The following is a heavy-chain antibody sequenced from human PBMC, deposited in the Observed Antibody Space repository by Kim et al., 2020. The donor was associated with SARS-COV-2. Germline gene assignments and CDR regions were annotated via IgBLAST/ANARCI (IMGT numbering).Heavy chain of an antibody. D-gene: IGHD3-22*01. CDR2: IYIVGTT. V-gene: IGHV3-53*01. J-gene: IGHJ4*02. CDR3: ARAVNGYYFDY. Sequence: GGSLRLSCAASGFTVSSNYMIWARQAPGKGLEWVSIIYIVGTTYYADSVRGRFTISRDSSENTLNLQMNTLRAEDTAVYYCARAVNGYYFDYWGQGTRVTVSS. CDR1: GFTVSSNY.